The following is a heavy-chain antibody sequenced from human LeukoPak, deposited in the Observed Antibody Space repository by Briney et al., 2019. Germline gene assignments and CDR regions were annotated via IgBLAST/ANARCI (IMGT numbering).Heavy chain of an antibody. CDR2: IDHTGRT. Sequence: SETLSLTCAVYGGSLSDYSWSWLRQSPGKGLECIADIDHTGRTNYSPSLKSRVTASVDTSKNQVSLRLTSVTAADTALYYCARNKKAGGWWGGARTYYYYMDVWGKGTTVIVS. D-gene: IGHD2-15*01. V-gene: IGHV4-34*01. CDR3: ARNKKAGGWWGGARTYYYYMDV. CDR1: GGSLSDYS. J-gene: IGHJ6*03.